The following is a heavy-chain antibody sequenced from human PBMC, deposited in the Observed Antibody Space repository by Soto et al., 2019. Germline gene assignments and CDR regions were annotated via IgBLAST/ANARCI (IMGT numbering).Heavy chain of an antibody. Sequence: SETLSLTCSVSGASIRSYYWSWIRQPPGKRLEWIGFIYSSGSTNYNPSLKSQVTMSVDTSKNQFSLKLRSVIVADTAVYHCARFVRSCSGTTCYTRADVWGQGTTVTVSS. V-gene: IGHV4-59*01. D-gene: IGHD2-2*02. J-gene: IGHJ6*02. CDR3: ARFVRSCSGTTCYTRADV. CDR1: GASIRSYY. CDR2: IYSSGST.